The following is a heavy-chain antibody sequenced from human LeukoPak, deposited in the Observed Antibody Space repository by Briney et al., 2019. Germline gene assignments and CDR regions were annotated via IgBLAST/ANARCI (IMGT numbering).Heavy chain of an antibody. V-gene: IGHV4-59*12. J-gene: IGHJ3*02. CDR1: GGSISPYY. CDR2: SFYTGST. D-gene: IGHD2-8*01. Sequence: SETLSLTCTVSGGSISPYYWSWIRQPPGKGLEWIGYSFYTGSTNYNPSLKTRVTMSVDTSKNLFSLKLSSVTAADTAVYYCARTVYAFDIWGQGTMVTVSS. CDR3: ARTVYAFDI.